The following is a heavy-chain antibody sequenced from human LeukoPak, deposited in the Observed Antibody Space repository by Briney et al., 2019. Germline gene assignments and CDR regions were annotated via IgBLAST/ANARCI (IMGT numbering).Heavy chain of an antibody. CDR2: ISAYNGNT. Sequence: GASVKLSCKASGYTFTSYGISWVRQSPGQGLEWMGWISAYNGNTNYAQKLQGRVTMTTDTSTSTAYMELRGLRSDDTAVYYCARDRQGLVRNYFDYWGQGTLVTVSS. CDR1: GYTFTSYG. D-gene: IGHD6-19*01. V-gene: IGHV1-18*01. J-gene: IGHJ4*02. CDR3: ARDRQGLVRNYFDY.